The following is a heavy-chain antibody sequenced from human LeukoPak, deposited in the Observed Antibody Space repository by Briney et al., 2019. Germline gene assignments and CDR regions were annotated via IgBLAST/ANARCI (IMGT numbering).Heavy chain of an antibody. CDR2: IKEDGSEK. CDR3: ARDLYSQY. Sequence: GGSLRLSCAASGFTFSAHWMSWVRQAPGKGLEWVVNIKEDGSEKFYVDSVKGRFTISRDNAKNSLSLQMNSLRAEDTAVYYCARDLYSQYWGQGTLVTVSS. V-gene: IGHV3-7*01. J-gene: IGHJ4*02. CDR1: GFTFSAHW. D-gene: IGHD2-21*01.